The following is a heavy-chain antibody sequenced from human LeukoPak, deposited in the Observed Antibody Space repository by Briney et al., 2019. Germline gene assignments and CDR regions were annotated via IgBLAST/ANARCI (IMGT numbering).Heavy chain of an antibody. D-gene: IGHD1-26*01. Sequence: GGSLRLSCATSGFTFSTYGMHWVRQAPGKWLEWVAFIRFDGSNVGSNVYYADSVKGRFTISRDNSKNTLYLQMNSLRAEDTAVYYCAKDGWVDAYNWFDPWGQGTLVTVSS. J-gene: IGHJ5*02. CDR1: GFTFSTYG. CDR2: IRFDGSNVGSNV. CDR3: AKDGWVDAYNWFDP. V-gene: IGHV3-30*02.